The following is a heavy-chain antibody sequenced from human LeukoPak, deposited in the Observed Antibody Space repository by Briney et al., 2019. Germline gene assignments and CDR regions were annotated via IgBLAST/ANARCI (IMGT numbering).Heavy chain of an antibody. J-gene: IGHJ6*02. D-gene: IGHD6-19*01. CDR3: ARHSAAVAGFYYYYGMDV. CDR1: GGSISSYY. Sequence: SETLSLTCTVSGGSISSYYWSWIRQPPGKGLEWIGYIYYSGSTNYNPSLKSRVTMSVDTSKNQFSLKLSSVTAADTAVYYCARHSAAVAGFYYYYGMDVWGQGTTVTVSS. V-gene: IGHV4-59*08. CDR2: IYYSGST.